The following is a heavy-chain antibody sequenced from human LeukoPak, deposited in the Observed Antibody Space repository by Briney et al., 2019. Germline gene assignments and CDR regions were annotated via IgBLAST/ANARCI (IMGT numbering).Heavy chain of an antibody. CDR3: AAGDYGGNSFAFDI. CDR1: GFTFTSSA. V-gene: IGHV1-58*02. Sequence: SVKVSCKASGFTFTSSAMQWVRQARGQRLEWIGWIVVGSGNTNCAQKFQERVTITRDMSTSTAYMELSSLRSEDTAVYYCAAGDYGGNSFAFDIWGQGTMVTVSS. D-gene: IGHD4-23*01. J-gene: IGHJ3*02. CDR2: IVVGSGNT.